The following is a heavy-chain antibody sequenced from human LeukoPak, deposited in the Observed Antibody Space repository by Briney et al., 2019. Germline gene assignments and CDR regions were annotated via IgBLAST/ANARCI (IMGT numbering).Heavy chain of an antibody. CDR2: ISSSSSYI. Sequence: GGSPRLSCAASGFTFSSYSMNWVRQAPGKGLEWVSSISSSSSYIYYADSVKGRFTISRDNAKNSLYLQMNSLRAEDTAVYYCARISASSGWNQGDWGQGTLVTVSS. CDR3: ARISASSGWNQGD. V-gene: IGHV3-21*01. J-gene: IGHJ4*02. D-gene: IGHD6-19*01. CDR1: GFTFSSYS.